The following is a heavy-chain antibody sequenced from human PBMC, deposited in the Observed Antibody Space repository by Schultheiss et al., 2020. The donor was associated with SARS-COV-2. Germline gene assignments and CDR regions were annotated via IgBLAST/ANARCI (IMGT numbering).Heavy chain of an antibody. J-gene: IGHJ4*02. V-gene: IGHV3-33*08. CDR2: IWYDGSNK. Sequence: GGSLRLSCAASGFTFSSYWMSWVRQAPGKGLEWVAVIWYDGSNKYYADSVKGRFTISRDNSKNTLYLQMNSLRAEDTAVYYCARDIAAAGIDYWGQGTLVTVSS. D-gene: IGHD6-13*01. CDR1: GFTFSSYW. CDR3: ARDIAAAGIDY.